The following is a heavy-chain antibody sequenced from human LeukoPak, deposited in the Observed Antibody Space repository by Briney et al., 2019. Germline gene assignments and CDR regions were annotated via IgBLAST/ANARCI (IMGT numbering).Heavy chain of an antibody. J-gene: IGHJ4*02. V-gene: IGHV3-30-3*01. CDR2: ISYDGSNK. Sequence: PGRSLRLSCAASGCTFSSYAMHWVRQAPGKGLEWVAVISYDGSNKYYADSVKGRSTISRDNSKNTLYPQMNSLRAEDTAVYYCATEVVVAATGGYYFDYWGQGTLVTVSS. CDR1: GCTFSSYA. D-gene: IGHD2-15*01. CDR3: ATEVVVAATGGYYFDY.